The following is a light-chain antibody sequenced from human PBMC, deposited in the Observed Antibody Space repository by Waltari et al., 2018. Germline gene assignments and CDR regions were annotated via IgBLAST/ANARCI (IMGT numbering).Light chain of an antibody. V-gene: IGKV2-30*02. J-gene: IGKJ1*01. CDR1: QSLVHSDGKPY. CDR3: VQGTNVPWT. Sequence: DVVMTQSPLSLPVTPGQPASISCRSSQSLVHSDGKPYLNWLQQTPGQPPRRLIYQVSNRDSGVPYRFSGSGAGTDFTLKIRRVEAEDVGGYYCVQGTNVPWTFGQGTKVEIK. CDR2: QVS.